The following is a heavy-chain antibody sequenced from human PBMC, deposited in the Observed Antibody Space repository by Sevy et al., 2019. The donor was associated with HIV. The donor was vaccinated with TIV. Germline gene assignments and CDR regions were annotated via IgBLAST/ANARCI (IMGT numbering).Heavy chain of an antibody. V-gene: IGHV4-39*02. D-gene: IGHD3-16*01. CDR3: ARLHPGEEAGGWFDP. CDR2: FSYSGSA. Sequence: SETLSLTCTVSGDSIISSHYSWGWFRQPPGKGLEWIGTFSYSGSANYSPSLRSRVTISVDTSTNHFSLKLTSVTAADTYVYYCARLHPGEEAGGWFDPWGQGTLVTVSS. J-gene: IGHJ5*02. CDR1: GDSIISSHYS.